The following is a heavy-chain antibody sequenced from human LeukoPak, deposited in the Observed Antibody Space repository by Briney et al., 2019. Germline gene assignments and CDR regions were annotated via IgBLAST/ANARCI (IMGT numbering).Heavy chain of an antibody. Sequence: ASETLSLTCTVSGGSISTFYWSWIRQPPGQGLEYIGYVDYSGTTDYNPSLKSRVIISVDTSNNQFSLKLTSVTAADTAVYYCARGGRGYSYEIDYWGQGTLVTVSS. CDR2: VDYSGTT. CDR3: ARGGRGYSYEIDY. J-gene: IGHJ4*02. D-gene: IGHD5-18*01. CDR1: GGSISTFY. V-gene: IGHV4-59*01.